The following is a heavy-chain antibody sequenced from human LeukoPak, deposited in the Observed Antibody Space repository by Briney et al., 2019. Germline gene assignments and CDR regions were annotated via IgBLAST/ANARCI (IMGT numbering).Heavy chain of an antibody. D-gene: IGHD5-18*01. CDR1: GYTFTDYW. CDR3: ARHRGYSLSDPFDI. Sequence: GESLKISCQASGYTFTDYWIGWVRQMPGKGLEWMGIIYPGDSDTRYTPSYQGQVTISVDKSISTAFLQWSSLTASDTAMYYCARHRGYSLSDPFDIWGQGTMVTVSS. V-gene: IGHV5-51*01. J-gene: IGHJ3*02. CDR2: IYPGDSDT.